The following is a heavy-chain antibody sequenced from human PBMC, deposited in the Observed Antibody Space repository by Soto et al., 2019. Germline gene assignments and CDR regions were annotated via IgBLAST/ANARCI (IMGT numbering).Heavy chain of an antibody. J-gene: IGHJ4*02. D-gene: IGHD3-10*01. CDR2: IEASSGST. Sequence: LVQSGAEAKKPGTSVKVSCKASGYTFSTSTISWVRQAPGQGLEWMGWIEASSGSTNYAPKLQGRVTMPTDTSTSTAYLEWRSLTSEDTAMYYCAIADSGDDDYWGQGTLVTVSS. CDR1: GYTFSTST. V-gene: IGHV1-18*04. CDR3: AIADSGDDDY.